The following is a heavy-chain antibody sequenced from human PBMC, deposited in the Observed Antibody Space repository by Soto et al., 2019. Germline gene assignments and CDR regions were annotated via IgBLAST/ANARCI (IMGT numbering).Heavy chain of an antibody. Sequence: ASVKVSCKASGYTFTSYAMHWVRQAPGQRLEWMGWINAGDGNTKYSQKFQGRVTITRDTSASTAYMELSSLRSEDTAVYYCARSIVVVTALDYWGQGTLVTVSS. CDR2: INAGDGNT. CDR3: ARSIVVVTALDY. CDR1: GYTFTSYA. J-gene: IGHJ4*02. D-gene: IGHD2-21*02. V-gene: IGHV1-3*01.